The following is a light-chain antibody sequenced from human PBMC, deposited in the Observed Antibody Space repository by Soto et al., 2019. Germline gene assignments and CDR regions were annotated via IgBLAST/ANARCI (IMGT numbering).Light chain of an antibody. CDR2: GAS. Sequence: EIVLTQSPGTLSASPGKGAPPPGGASQKVRTNFLACYQQKPGQAPRLLLYGASSRATGIPDRFSGSGSGTDFTLTISRLEPEDFAVYYCQQYGSSQTFGQGTQLEI. CDR1: QKVRTNF. V-gene: IGKV3-20*01. CDR3: QQYGSSQT. J-gene: IGKJ2*01.